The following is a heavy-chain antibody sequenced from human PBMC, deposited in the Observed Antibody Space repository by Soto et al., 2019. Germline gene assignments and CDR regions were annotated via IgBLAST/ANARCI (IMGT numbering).Heavy chain of an antibody. D-gene: IGHD1-1*01. CDR1: GYTFVTHG. CDR2: VSAYDGST. CDR3: ARDPWSGATPFDF. V-gene: IGHV1-18*01. J-gene: IGHJ4*02. Sequence: QVQLVQSGAEVKKPGASVKVSCKTSGYTFVTHGISWVRQAPGQGLEWMGWVSAYDGSTAHAQKFQDRVTMTTDKSTTAAYMELTNLRIDDTAVYFCARDPWSGATPFDFWGQGTLVTVSS.